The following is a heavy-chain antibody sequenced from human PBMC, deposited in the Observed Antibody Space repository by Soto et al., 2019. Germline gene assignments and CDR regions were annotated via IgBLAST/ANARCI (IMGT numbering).Heavy chain of an antibody. D-gene: IGHD1-26*01. CDR2: ISYDGSNK. J-gene: IGHJ4*02. CDR1: GFTFSSYA. V-gene: IGHV3-30-3*01. Sequence: QVQLVESGGGVVQPGRSLRLSCAASGFTFSSYAMHWVRQAPGKGLEWVAVISYDGSNKYYADSVKGRFTISRDNSKNTLYLQMNSLRAEDTAVYYCARERGQWELTLYYFDYWGQGTLVTVSS. CDR3: ARERGQWELTLYYFDY.